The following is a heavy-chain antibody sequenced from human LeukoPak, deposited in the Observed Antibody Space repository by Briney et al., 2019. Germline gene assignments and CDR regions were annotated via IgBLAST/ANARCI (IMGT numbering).Heavy chain of an antibody. V-gene: IGHV3-21*01. CDR3: ARYSNSLDY. D-gene: IGHD6-6*01. CDR1: RFPFSSYG. J-gene: IGHJ4*02. CDR2: ISGSSTYI. Sequence: GGSLRLSCAASRFPFSSYGMHWVRQAPGKGLEWVSSISGSSTYIYYADSVKGRFTISRDNAKNSLYLQMSSLRAEDTAVYYCARYSNSLDYWGQGTLVTVSS.